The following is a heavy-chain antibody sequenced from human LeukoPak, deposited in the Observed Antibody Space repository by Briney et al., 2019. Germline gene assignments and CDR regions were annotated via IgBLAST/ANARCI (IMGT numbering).Heavy chain of an antibody. V-gene: IGHV4-59*01. D-gene: IGHD4-11*01. CDR1: GGSISSYY. Sequence: PSETLSLTCTVSGGSISSYYWSWIRQPPGKGLEWIGYIYYSGSTNYNPSLKSRVTISVDTSKNQFSLKLSSVTAADTAVYYCARAYSNYEGNWFDPWGQGTLVTVSS. CDR2: IYYSGST. CDR3: ARAYSNYEGNWFDP. J-gene: IGHJ5*02.